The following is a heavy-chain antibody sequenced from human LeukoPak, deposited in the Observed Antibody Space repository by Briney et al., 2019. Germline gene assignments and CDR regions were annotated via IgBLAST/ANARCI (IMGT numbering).Heavy chain of an antibody. CDR3: ATYRQVLLPFES. J-gene: IGHJ4*02. D-gene: IGHD2-8*02. CDR2: ISGSGGST. Sequence: SGGPLRLSCAASGFTFSSYAMSWVRQAPGKGLEWVSAISGSGGSTYYADSVKGRFTISRDNSKNTLYLQMNSLRAEDTAIYYCATYRQVLLPFESWGQGTLVTVSS. V-gene: IGHV3-23*01. CDR1: GFTFSSYA.